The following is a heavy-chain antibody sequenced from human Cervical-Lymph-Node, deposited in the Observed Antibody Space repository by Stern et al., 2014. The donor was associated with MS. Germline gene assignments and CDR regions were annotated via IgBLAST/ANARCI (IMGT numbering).Heavy chain of an antibody. CDR3: ARQTTAWASDV. CDR2: IYPGDSVT. D-gene: IGHD1-14*01. V-gene: IGHV5-51*01. CDR1: GFKVSIYW. J-gene: IGHJ4*02. Sequence: EEQLLQSVAELIRPGESLKISCKGAGFKVSIYWIAWVRQMPGKGLAWMGIIYPGDSVTRYSPSFQGHVTMSADKSTSTAYLQWSSLNASDTAMYFCARQTTAWASDVWGQGTLVTVSS.